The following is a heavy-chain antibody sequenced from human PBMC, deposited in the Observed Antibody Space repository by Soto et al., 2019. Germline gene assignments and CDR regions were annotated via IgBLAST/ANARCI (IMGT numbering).Heavy chain of an antibody. CDR1: GGSFSGCY. Sequence: PSETLSLTCAVYGGSFSGCYWSWIRQPPGKGLEWIGEINHSGSTNYNPSLKSRVTISVDTSKNQFSLKLSSVTAADTAVYYCARGGGWPRNYYYYGMDVWGQGTTVTVSS. CDR2: INHSGST. CDR3: ARGGGWPRNYYYYGMDV. J-gene: IGHJ6*02. V-gene: IGHV4-34*01. D-gene: IGHD1-26*01.